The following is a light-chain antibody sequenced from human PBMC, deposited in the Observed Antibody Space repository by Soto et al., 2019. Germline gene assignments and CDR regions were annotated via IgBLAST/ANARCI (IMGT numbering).Light chain of an antibody. J-gene: IGKJ3*01. CDR3: QQRNSYPSH. V-gene: IGKV1-9*01. Sequence: DIQLTQSPSFLSASVGDRVTITCRASQGISSYLAWSQQKPWKAPKLLIYAASTLQSGVPSRFSGSGSGTEFTLTIISLQPEDFATYYCQQRNSYPSHFGPGTKVAI. CDR2: AAS. CDR1: QGISSY.